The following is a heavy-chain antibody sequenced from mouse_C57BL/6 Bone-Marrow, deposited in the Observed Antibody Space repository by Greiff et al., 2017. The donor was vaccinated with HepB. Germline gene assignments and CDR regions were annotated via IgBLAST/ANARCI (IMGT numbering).Heavy chain of an antibody. V-gene: IGHV1-66*01. CDR1: GYSFTSYY. CDR2: IYPGSGNT. D-gene: IGHD2-3*01. CDR3: ARRWLLAWFAY. Sequence: VQLQQSGPELVKPGASVKISCKASGYSFTSYYIHWVKQRPGQGLEWIGWIYPGSGNTKYNEKFKGKATLTADTSSSTAYMQLSSLTSEDSAVYYCARRWLLAWFAYWGQGTLVTVSA. J-gene: IGHJ3*01.